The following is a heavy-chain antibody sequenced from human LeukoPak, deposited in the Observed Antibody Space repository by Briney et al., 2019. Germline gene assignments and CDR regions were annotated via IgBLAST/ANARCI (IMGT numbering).Heavy chain of an antibody. D-gene: IGHD1-1*01. Sequence: GASVKVSCKVSGYTLTELSMHWVRQAPGKGLEWMGGFDPEDGETIYAQKFQGRVTMTEDTSTDTAYMELSSLRSEDTAVYYCATVSLSLGRPDAFDIWGQGTMVTVSS. V-gene: IGHV1-24*01. J-gene: IGHJ3*02. CDR1: GYTLTELS. CDR3: ATVSLSLGRPDAFDI. CDR2: FDPEDGET.